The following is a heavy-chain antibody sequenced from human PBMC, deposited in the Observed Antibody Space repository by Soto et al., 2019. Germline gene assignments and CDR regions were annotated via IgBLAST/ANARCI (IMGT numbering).Heavy chain of an antibody. CDR1: GYTFTGYY. V-gene: IGHV1-2*04. D-gene: IGHD2-2*01. Sequence: GASVKVSCKASGYTFTGYYMHWVRQAPGQGLEWMGWINPNSGGTNYAQKFQGWVTMTRDTSISTAYMELSRLRSDDTAVYYCARDVGNIVLVPAAMDSYNWFDPWGQGTLVTVSS. CDR3: ARDVGNIVLVPAAMDSYNWFDP. CDR2: INPNSGGT. J-gene: IGHJ5*02.